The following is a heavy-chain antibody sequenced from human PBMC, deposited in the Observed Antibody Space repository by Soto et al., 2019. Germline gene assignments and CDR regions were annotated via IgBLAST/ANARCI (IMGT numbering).Heavy chain of an antibody. J-gene: IGHJ6*02. Sequence: AAVKVSCKSSGYTFTSYDINWVRQATGQGLEWMGWMNPNSGNTGYAQKFQGRVTITRNTSISTAYMELSSLRSEDTAVYYCARGTTVTVDYYYYYGMDVWGQGTTVTVSS. CDR2: MNPNSGNT. D-gene: IGHD4-4*01. CDR3: ARGTTVTVDYYYYYGMDV. V-gene: IGHV1-8*01. CDR1: GYTFTSYD.